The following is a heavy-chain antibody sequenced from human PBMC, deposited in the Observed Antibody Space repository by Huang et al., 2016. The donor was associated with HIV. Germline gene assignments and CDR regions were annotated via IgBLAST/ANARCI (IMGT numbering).Heavy chain of an antibody. CDR2: INHSGGT. CDR1: GGSFSGYY. J-gene: IGHJ2*01. V-gene: IGHV4-34*01. D-gene: IGHD3-16*01. Sequence: VQLQQWGAGLLKPSETLSLTCAVYGGSFSGYYWSWIRQPPGKGLEWIAEINHSGGTYYNPSLKSRVTISVDSSKNQFSLSLRSVTAADTAVYYCARSVTMITRDFDLWGRGTLVTVSS. CDR3: ARSVTMITRDFDL.